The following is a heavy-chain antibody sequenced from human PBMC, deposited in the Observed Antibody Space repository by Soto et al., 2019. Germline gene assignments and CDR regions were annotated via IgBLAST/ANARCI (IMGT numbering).Heavy chain of an antibody. Sequence: GASVKVSCKASGYTFTSYAMHWVRQAPGQRLEWMGWINAGNGNTKYSQKFQGRVTITRDTSASTAYMELSSLRSEDTAVYYCARGLNGYLHYFDYWAQGTPVTVSS. D-gene: IGHD5-18*01. V-gene: IGHV1-3*01. CDR3: ARGLNGYLHYFDY. CDR1: GYTFTSYA. J-gene: IGHJ4*02. CDR2: INAGNGNT.